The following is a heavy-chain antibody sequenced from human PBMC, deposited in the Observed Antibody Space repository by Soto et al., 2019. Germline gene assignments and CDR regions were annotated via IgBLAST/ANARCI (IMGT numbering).Heavy chain of an antibody. CDR1: GFTFTSYW. J-gene: IGHJ6*02. CDR2: IKEDGTEK. V-gene: IGHV3-7*01. Sequence: EVQLVESGGNLVQPGGSLRLSCAASGFTFTSYWMVWVRQAPGKGLEWVASIKEDGTEKHYVDSVKGRFIISRDNAKNSVYLQMNSLRVVDTAMYYCVRGLLTSPGVDVWGQGTTVTVSS. CDR3: VRGLLTSPGVDV. D-gene: IGHD4-17*01.